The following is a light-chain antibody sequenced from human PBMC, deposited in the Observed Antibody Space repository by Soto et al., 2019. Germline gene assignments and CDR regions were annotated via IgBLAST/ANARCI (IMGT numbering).Light chain of an antibody. V-gene: IGLV2-23*01. CDR1: NSDVGRYNL. J-gene: IGLJ2*01. CDR2: EGS. CDR3: CSYAGTSTWV. Sequence: QSALTRPASVSGSPGQSITISCTGTNSDVGRYNLVSWYQQHPGKAPKLMIYEGSQRPSGVSNRFSGSKSGNTASLTISGLQAEDEADYYCCSYAGTSTWVFGGGTKVTVL.